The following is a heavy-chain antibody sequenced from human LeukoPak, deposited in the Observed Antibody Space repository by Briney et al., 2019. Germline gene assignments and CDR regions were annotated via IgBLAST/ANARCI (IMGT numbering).Heavy chain of an antibody. CDR3: AIDSWDYYGSGSYYY. CDR2: INPNSGGT. CDR1: GYTFTAYY. V-gene: IGHV1-2*02. D-gene: IGHD3-10*01. Sequence: GDSVKVSCKASGYTFTAYYIHWVRQAPGQGLEWMGWINPNSGGTNYAQKFQGRVTMTRDTSITTAYLELSRLRSDDTAVYYCAIDSWDYYGSGSYYYWGQGTLVTVSS. J-gene: IGHJ4*02.